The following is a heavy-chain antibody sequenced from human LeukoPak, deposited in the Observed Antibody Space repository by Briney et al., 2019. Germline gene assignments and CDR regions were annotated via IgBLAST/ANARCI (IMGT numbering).Heavy chain of an antibody. CDR1: VGSFRTYY. V-gene: IGHV4-59*01. J-gene: IGHJ4*02. D-gene: IGHD2/OR15-2a*01. CDR3: ARGATSLSYFDS. Sequence: KPSETLSLTCTVSVGSFRTYYWSWIRQPPGKGLEWIGYIYYSGSTNYNPSLKSRVTISVDTSKNQFSLKLSSVTAADTAVYYCARGATSLSYFDSGGQGTLVTVSS. CDR2: IYYSGST.